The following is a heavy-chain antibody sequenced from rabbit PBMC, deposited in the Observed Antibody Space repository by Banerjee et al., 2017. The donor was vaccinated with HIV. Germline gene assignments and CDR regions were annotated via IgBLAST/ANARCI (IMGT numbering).Heavy chain of an antibody. J-gene: IGHJ4*01. D-gene: IGHD6-1*01. CDR3: ARDVHGNYGYDL. V-gene: IGHV1S40*01. Sequence: WAKGRFAISKTSSTTVTLQMTSLTGADTATYFCARDVHGNYGYDLWGPGTLVTVS.